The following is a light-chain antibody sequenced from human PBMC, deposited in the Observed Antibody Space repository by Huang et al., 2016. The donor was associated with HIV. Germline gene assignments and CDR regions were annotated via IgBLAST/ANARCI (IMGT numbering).Light chain of an antibody. CDR3: QQLNDYPWT. CDR2: PAS. V-gene: IGKV1-9*01. J-gene: IGKJ1*01. Sequence: IQLTQSPSSLSASVGDRVTITCGASEGISSYLAWYQQKSGKAPKFLIYPASTLQSGVPSRFSGSGSGTDFTLTISSLQPEDFATYYCQQLNDYPWTFGQGTKVEIK. CDR1: EGISSY.